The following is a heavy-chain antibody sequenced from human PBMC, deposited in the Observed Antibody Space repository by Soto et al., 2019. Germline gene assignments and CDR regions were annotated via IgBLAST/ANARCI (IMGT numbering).Heavy chain of an antibody. Sequence: WASVKVSCKASGYTFTSYGISWVRQAPGQGLEWMGWISAYNGNTNYAQKLQGRVTMTTDTSTSTAYMELRSLRSDDTAVYYCARGSIAVAGTYYGMDVWGQGTTVTVSS. CDR3: ARGSIAVAGTYYGMDV. CDR2: ISAYNGNT. J-gene: IGHJ6*02. D-gene: IGHD6-19*01. CDR1: GYTFTSYG. V-gene: IGHV1-18*04.